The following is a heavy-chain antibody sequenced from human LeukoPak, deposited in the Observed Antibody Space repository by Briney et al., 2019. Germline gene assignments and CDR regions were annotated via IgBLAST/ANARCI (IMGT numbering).Heavy chain of an antibody. CDR2: IYSGGST. CDR3: ARDIGGYNTHYYYYYGMDV. J-gene: IGHJ6*02. V-gene: IGHV3-66*01. D-gene: IGHD5-24*01. Sequence: GGSLRLSCAASGFTVSSNYMSWVRQPPGKGLNGASFIYSGGSTYYADSVKGRFTISRDNSKNTLYLQMNSLRAEDTAVYYCARDIGGYNTHYYYYYGMDVWGQGTTVTVSS. CDR1: GFTVSSNY.